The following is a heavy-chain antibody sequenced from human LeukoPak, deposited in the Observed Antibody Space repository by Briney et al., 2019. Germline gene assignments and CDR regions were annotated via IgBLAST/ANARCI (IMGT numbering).Heavy chain of an antibody. J-gene: IGHJ4*02. CDR3: ARDKRGIAAAGTLDY. Sequence: PGGSLRLSCAASGFTFSSYSMNWVRQAPGKGLEWVSSISSSSSYIYYADSVKGRFTISRDNAKNSLYLQMNSPRAEDTAVYYCARDKRGIAAAGTLDYWGQGTLVTVSS. CDR2: ISSSSSYI. CDR1: GFTFSSYS. D-gene: IGHD6-13*01. V-gene: IGHV3-21*01.